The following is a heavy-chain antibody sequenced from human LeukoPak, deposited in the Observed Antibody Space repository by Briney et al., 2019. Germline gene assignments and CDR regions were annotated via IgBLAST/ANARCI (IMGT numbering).Heavy chain of an antibody. CDR2: MNPNSGNT. V-gene: IGHV1-8*03. D-gene: IGHD3-3*01. Sequence: ASVKVSCKASGYTFTGYYIHWVRQAPGQGLEWMGWMNPNSGNTGYAQKFQGRVTITRNTSISTAYMELGSLRSEDTAVYYCARGPAGRGYLYYYYYYMDVWGKGTTVTVSS. CDR3: ARGPAGRGYLYYYYYYMDV. J-gene: IGHJ6*03. CDR1: GYTFTGYY.